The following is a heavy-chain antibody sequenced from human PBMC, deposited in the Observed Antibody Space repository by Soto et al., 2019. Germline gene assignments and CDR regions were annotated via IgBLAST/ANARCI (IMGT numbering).Heavy chain of an antibody. CDR3: ARYLRDLAYYYYMDV. CDR1: GFSLSTSGMC. J-gene: IGHJ6*03. Sequence: PTLVNPTQTLTLTCTFSGFSLSTSGMCVSWIRQPPGKALEWLARIDWDDDKYHSTSLKTRLTISKDTSKNQVVLTMTNMDPVNTATYCCARYLRDLAYYYYMDVWGKGTTVTVSS. V-gene: IGHV2-70*11. CDR2: IDWDDDK. D-gene: IGHD2-21*02.